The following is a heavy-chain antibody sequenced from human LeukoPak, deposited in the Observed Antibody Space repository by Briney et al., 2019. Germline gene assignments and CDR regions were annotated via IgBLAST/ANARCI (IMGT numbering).Heavy chain of an antibody. CDR2: IHYSGST. CDR1: GGSISSYY. CDR3: ASGRDGYNPTDAFDI. D-gene: IGHD5-24*01. J-gene: IGHJ3*02. Sequence: SETLSLTCTVSGGSISSYYWSWIRQPPGKGLEWIGYIHYSGSTNYNPSLKSRVTISVDTSKNQFSLKLSSVTAADTAVYYCASGRDGYNPTDAFDIWGQGTMVTVSS. V-gene: IGHV4-59*01.